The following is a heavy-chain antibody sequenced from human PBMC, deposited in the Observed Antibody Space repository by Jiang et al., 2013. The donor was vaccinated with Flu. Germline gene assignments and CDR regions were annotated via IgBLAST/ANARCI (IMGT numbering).Heavy chain of an antibody. J-gene: IGHJ4*02. D-gene: IGHD6-19*01. CDR1: GGSISSYY. CDR3: ARRVAVAGFDY. V-gene: IGHV4-59*08. Sequence: LLKPSETLSLTCTVSGGSISSYYWSWIRQPPGKGLEWIGYIYYSGSTNYNPSLKSRVTISVDTSKNQFSLKLSSVTAADTAVYYCARRVAVAGFDYWGQGTLVTVSS. CDR2: IYYSGST.